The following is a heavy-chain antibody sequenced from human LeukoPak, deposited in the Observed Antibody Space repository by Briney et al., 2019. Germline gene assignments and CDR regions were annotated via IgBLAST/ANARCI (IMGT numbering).Heavy chain of an antibody. Sequence: GGSLRLSCAASGFTFDDYAMHWGRQAPGKGLEWVSGISWNSGSIGYADSVKGRFTISGDNAKNSLYLQMNSLRAEDTAVYYCAAGDDFDIWGQGTMVTVSS. CDR2: ISWNSGSI. J-gene: IGHJ3*02. V-gene: IGHV3-9*01. CDR3: AAGDDFDI. CDR1: GFTFDDYA. D-gene: IGHD6-19*01.